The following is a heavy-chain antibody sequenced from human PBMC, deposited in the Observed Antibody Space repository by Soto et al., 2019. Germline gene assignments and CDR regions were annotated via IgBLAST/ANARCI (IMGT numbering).Heavy chain of an antibody. D-gene: IGHD3-10*01. Sequence: EVQLLESGGGLVQPGGSLRLSCAASGFTFTNYAMSWVRQAPGKGLEWVATISASGGRTYHADSEKGRFTSSRDNSKSTISIQMNSMRDEDTAAYYCAKEMRGSETYYIYGMDVWGQGNTGTVS. J-gene: IGHJ6*02. CDR1: GFTFTNYA. V-gene: IGHV3-23*01. CDR3: AKEMRGSETYYIYGMDV. CDR2: ISASGGRT.